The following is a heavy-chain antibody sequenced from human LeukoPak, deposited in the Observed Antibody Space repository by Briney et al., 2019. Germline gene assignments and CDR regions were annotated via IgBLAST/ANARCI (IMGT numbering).Heavy chain of an antibody. D-gene: IGHD3-22*01. Sequence: ASVKVSCKASGYTFTSYGISWVRQAPGQGLEWMGWISAYNGNTNYAQKLQGRVTMTRDTSISTAYMELSSLRSEDTAVYYCASGSYYYDSSGLDYWGQGTLVTVSS. CDR1: GYTFTSYG. CDR2: ISAYNGNT. J-gene: IGHJ4*02. CDR3: ASGSYYYDSSGLDY. V-gene: IGHV1-18*01.